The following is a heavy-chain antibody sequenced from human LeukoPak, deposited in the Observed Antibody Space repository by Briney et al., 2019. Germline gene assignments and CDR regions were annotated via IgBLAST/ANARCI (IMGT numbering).Heavy chain of an antibody. J-gene: IGHJ3*02. CDR1: GGSISSYY. Sequence: SETLSLTCTVSGGSISSYYWSWIRQPPGKGLEWIGYIYYSGSTNYNPSLKSRVTISVETSKNQFSLKLSSVTAADTAVYYCARAISYCGGDCYLRDAFDIWGQGTMVTVSS. CDR2: IYYSGST. V-gene: IGHV4-59*01. CDR3: ARAISYCGGDCYLRDAFDI. D-gene: IGHD2-21*02.